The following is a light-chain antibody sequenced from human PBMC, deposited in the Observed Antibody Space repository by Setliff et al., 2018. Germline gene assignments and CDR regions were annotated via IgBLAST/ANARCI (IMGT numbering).Light chain of an antibody. CDR3: QSYGGSASGYV. CDR1: NSDIGAGFG. J-gene: IGLJ1*01. Sequence: QSALTQPPSVSGAPGQRVTISCTGSNSDIGAGFGVHWYQQLPGTAPRLLIYGTYNRPSGVPDRFSGSKSGTSASLAITGLQAEDEADYYCQSYGGSASGYVFGTGTKVTVL. CDR2: GTY. V-gene: IGLV1-40*01.